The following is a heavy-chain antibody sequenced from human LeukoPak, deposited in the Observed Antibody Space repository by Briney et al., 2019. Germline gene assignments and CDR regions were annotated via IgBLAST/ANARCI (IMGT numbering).Heavy chain of an antibody. D-gene: IGHD2-8*01. V-gene: IGHV1-46*01. Sequence: ASVKVSCKASGYTFTSYYMHWVRQAPGQGLEWMGIINPSGGSTSYAQKFQGRVTMTRDMSTSTVYMELSSLRSEDTAVYYCARSARHCNNGVCFTDYYIDLWGKGTTVIVSS. J-gene: IGHJ6*03. CDR1: GYTFTSYY. CDR2: INPSGGST. CDR3: ARSARHCNNGVCFTDYYIDL.